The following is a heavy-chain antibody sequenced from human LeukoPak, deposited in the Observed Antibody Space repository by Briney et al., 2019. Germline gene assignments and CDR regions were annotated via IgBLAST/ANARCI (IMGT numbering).Heavy chain of an antibody. Sequence: SGGSLRLSCAASGFTFSSYGMSWVRQAPGKGLEWVPGVTGSGGTTAYADSVKGRFTISRDNSKNTLSLQMNSLRAEDAAVYYCASPGDYWGQGTLVTVSS. J-gene: IGHJ4*02. CDR1: GFTFSSYG. CDR3: ASPGDY. CDR2: VTGSGGTT. V-gene: IGHV3-23*01.